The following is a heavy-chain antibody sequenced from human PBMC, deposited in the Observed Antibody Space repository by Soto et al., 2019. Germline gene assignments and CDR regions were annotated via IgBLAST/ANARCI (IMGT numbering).Heavy chain of an antibody. CDR2: IIPIFGTA. D-gene: IGHD5-12*01. Sequence: ASVKVSCKASGGTFSSYAISWVRQAPGQGLEWMGGIIPIFGTANYAQKFQGRVTITADESTSTAYMELSSLRSEDTAVYYFARVGDGYTQGSNNYYYGMDVWGQGTTVTVSS. V-gene: IGHV1-69*13. CDR1: GGTFSSYA. J-gene: IGHJ6*02. CDR3: ARVGDGYTQGSNNYYYGMDV.